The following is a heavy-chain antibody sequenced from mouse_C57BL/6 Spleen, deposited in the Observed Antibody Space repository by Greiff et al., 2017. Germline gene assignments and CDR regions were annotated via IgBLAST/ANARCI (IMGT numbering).Heavy chain of an antibody. CDR2: IDPETGGT. CDR3: TRSGSSYVGFDY. D-gene: IGHD1-1*01. CDR1: GYTFTDYE. V-gene: IGHV1-15*01. Sequence: QVHVKQSGAELVRPGASVTLSCKASGYTFTDYEMHWVKQTPVHGLEWIGAIDPETGGTAYNQKFKGKAILTADKSSSTAYMELRSLTSEDSAVYYCTRSGSSYVGFDYWGQGTTLTVSS. J-gene: IGHJ2*01.